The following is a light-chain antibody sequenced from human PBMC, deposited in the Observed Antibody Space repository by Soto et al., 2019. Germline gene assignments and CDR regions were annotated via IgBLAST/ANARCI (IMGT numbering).Light chain of an antibody. J-gene: IGKJ2*01. Sequence: EIVLTQSPGTLSLSPGERATLSCMASQSVSSSYLGWYQQKPGQAPRLLIYGASSRATGIPDRFSGSGSGTDFTLTISRLEPEDFAVYYCQQYCGSALYTFGQGTKLEIK. V-gene: IGKV3-20*01. CDR1: QSVSSSY. CDR2: GAS. CDR3: QQYCGSALYT.